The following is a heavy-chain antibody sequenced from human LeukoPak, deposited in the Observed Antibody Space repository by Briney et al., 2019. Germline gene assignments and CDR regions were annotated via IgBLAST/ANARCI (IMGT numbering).Heavy chain of an antibody. CDR1: GGPVSGNY. CDR2: ISYSGST. V-gene: IGHV4-59*02. Sequence: PSETLSLTCNVSGGPVSGNYWSWIRQPPGKGLEWIGYISYSGSTNYNPSLKSRVTMSVDTSKNQFSLKLSSVTAADTAVYYCARDLVGGSSNGLYYYMDVWGKGTTVTVSS. CDR3: ARDLVGGSSNGLYYYMDV. J-gene: IGHJ6*03. D-gene: IGHD4-23*01.